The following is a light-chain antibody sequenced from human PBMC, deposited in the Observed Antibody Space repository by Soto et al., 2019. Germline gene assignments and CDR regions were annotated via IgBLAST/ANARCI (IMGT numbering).Light chain of an antibody. CDR1: NIANYS. CDR2: NDN. CDR3: QLWDNKNDEVV. V-gene: IGLV3-21*04. J-gene: IGLJ3*02. Sequence: SYELTQPPSVSLAPGKTARITVGGNNIANYSVHWYRQKPGQAPVLVISNDNDRPSGIPDRFSGSNSGHTATLTIRRVEAGDEADYYCQLWDNKNDEVVFVEGTKLTVL.